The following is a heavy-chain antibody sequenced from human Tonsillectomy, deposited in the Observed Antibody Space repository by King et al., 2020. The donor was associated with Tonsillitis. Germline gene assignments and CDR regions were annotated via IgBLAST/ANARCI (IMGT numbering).Heavy chain of an antibody. Sequence: VQLVESGGGLVQPGGSLKLSCAASGFTFSGSAMHWVRQASGKGLEWGGRIRSKANNYATTYAASVEGRFTISWDDSKNTAYLQMNSLKTEDTAVYYCAAWGGIGDYGATFDYWGQGALVTVSS. CDR3: AAWGGIGDYGATFDY. CDR2: IRSKANNYAT. J-gene: IGHJ4*02. D-gene: IGHD4-17*01. CDR1: GFTFSGSA. V-gene: IGHV3-73*02.